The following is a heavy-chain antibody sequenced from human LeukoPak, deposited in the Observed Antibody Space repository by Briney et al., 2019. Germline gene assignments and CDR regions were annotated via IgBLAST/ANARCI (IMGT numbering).Heavy chain of an antibody. D-gene: IGHD3-10*01. CDR1: GSTFSSNG. CDR3: AKESSASYYFDY. CDR2: IPYDGRNT. V-gene: IGHV3-30*02. J-gene: IGHJ4*02. Sequence: GGSLRLSCAASGSTFSSNGMYWVLQAPGKGLELVAFIPYDGRNTDYADSVKGRFTISRDTSKNTLYLQMINLRAEDTAVYYCAKESSASYYFDYWGQGTLVTVSS.